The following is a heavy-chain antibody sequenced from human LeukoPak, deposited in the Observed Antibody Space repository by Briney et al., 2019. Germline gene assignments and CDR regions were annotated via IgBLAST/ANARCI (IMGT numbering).Heavy chain of an antibody. CDR3: ARTIIAAADYFDY. D-gene: IGHD6-13*01. CDR2: IKGDGSEQ. J-gene: IGHJ4*02. V-gene: IGHV3-7*02. CDR1: GLPFSSAW. Sequence: GGSLRLSCAASGLPFSSAWMSWVRQAPGKGLERVANIKGDGSEQYYVDSVKGRFTISRDNAKNSLYLQMNSLRAEDTAVYYCARTIIAAADYFDYWGQGTLVTVSS.